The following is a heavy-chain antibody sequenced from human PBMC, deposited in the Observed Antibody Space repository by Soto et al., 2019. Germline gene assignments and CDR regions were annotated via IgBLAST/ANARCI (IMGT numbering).Heavy chain of an antibody. J-gene: IGHJ6*02. V-gene: IGHV3-23*01. Sequence: EVQLLESGGGLVQPGGSLRLSCAASGFTFSNYAMNWVRQAPGKGLEWVSVISGSGGSIYYVDSVKGRFTISRDNSKNTLYLQMNSMRADDTAIYYCAKATKGSLYYYYGMDVWGQGTTVTVSS. CDR1: GFTFSNYA. CDR2: ISGSGGSI. CDR3: AKATKGSLYYYYGMDV.